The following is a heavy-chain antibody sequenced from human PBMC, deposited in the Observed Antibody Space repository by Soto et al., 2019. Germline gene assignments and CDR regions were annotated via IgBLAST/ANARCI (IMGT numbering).Heavy chain of an antibody. J-gene: IGHJ3*02. CDR2: ILNGGGDQ. V-gene: IGHV3-30*19. Sequence: QVQLVESGGGVVQPGRSLRLSCAASGFTFSNYGMHWVRQAPGKGLEWLAVILNGGGDQNYGDSVKGRFTISRDNSKNTMYLQINSLRVEDSAVYYCARDDDRPDNGLDMWGQGTMVTVSS. D-gene: IGHD2-8*01. CDR3: ARDDDRPDNGLDM. CDR1: GFTFSNYG.